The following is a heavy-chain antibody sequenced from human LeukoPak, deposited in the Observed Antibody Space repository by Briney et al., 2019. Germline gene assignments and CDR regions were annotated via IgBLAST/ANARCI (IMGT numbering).Heavy chain of an antibody. J-gene: IGHJ4*02. D-gene: IGHD6-13*01. CDR1: GFTFSSYS. V-gene: IGHV3-48*04. CDR3: ARASRSGQQLPNY. Sequence: GGSLRLSCAASGFTFSSYSMNWVRQAPGKGLEWVSYISSSSSTIYYADSVKGRFTISRDNAKNSLYLQMNSLRAEDTAVYYCARASRSGQQLPNYWGQGTLVTVSS. CDR2: ISSSSSTI.